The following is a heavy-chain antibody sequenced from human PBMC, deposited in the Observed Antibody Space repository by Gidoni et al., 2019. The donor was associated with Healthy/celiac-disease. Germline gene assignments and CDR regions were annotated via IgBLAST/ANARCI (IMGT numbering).Heavy chain of an antibody. CDR3: ARDVGSGYYYYGMDV. J-gene: IGHJ6*02. V-gene: IGHV4-31*03. D-gene: IGHD3-10*01. Sequence: QVQLQESCPGLVQPSQTLSLTCTVSGGSISGGGYYWSWIRQHPGKGLGWIGYIYYSGSTYYNPSLKSRVTISLDTSKNQVSLKRSSVTAADTAVYYCARDVGSGYYYYGMDVWGQGTTVTVSS. CDR2: IYYSGST. CDR1: GGSISGGGYY.